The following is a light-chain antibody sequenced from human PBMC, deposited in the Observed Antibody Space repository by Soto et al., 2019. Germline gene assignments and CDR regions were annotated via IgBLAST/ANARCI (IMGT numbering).Light chain of an antibody. Sequence: QSVLTQPASVSGSPGQSITISCTETSSDVGGHNFVSWYQHHPGTAPQLLIYEVSNRPSGVSTRFSGSKSGKTASLTISGLQTEDEADYYCSSYTTTNTLILFGGGTKLTVL. CDR2: EVS. V-gene: IGLV2-14*01. J-gene: IGLJ2*01. CDR3: SSYTTTNTLIL. CDR1: SSDVGGHNF.